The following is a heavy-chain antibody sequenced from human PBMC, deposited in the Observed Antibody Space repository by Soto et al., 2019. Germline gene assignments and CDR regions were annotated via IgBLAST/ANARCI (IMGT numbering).Heavy chain of an antibody. Sequence: EVQLVASGGGLVKPGESLRLSCAGSGITFSNVRMTWVRQAPGTGLEWLGRIKSKTDAGTADYPAAVKGRFTISRHDSKSMLDLQLNSLKTEDTAVYYCTTDYGWAFDIWGQGTTLTVSS. CDR2: IKSKTDAGTA. CDR1: GITFSNVR. V-gene: IGHV3-15*01. D-gene: IGHD4-17*01. J-gene: IGHJ3*02. CDR3: TTDYGWAFDI.